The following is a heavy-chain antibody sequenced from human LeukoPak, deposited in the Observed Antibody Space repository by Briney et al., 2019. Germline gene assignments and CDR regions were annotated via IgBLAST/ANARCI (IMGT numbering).Heavy chain of an antibody. V-gene: IGHV4-34*01. CDR3: ARDRGSQPFIDY. D-gene: IGHD1-26*01. J-gene: IGHJ4*02. CDR2: INHSGST. CDR1: GGSFSGYY. Sequence: SSETLSLTCAVYGGSFSGYYWSWIRQPPGKGLEWIGEINHSGSTNYNPSLKSRVTISVDTSKNQFSLELSSVTAADTAVYYCARDRGSQPFIDYWGQGTLVTVSS.